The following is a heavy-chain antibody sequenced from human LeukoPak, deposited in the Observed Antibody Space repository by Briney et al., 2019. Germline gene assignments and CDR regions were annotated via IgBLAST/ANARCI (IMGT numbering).Heavy chain of an antibody. V-gene: IGHV3-30*03. D-gene: IGHD5-24*01. CDR1: GFTFSSYG. Sequence: GGSLRLSCAASGFTFSSYGMHWVRQAPGKGLEWVAVISYDGSNKYYADSVKGRFTISRDNSKSTLYLQMNSLRAEDTAVYYCGDGYWYWGQGTLVTVSS. CDR3: GDGYWY. CDR2: ISYDGSNK. J-gene: IGHJ4*02.